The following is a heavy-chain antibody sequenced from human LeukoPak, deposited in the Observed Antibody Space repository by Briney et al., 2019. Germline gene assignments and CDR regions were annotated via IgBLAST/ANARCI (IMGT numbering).Heavy chain of an antibody. D-gene: IGHD2-2*01. V-gene: IGHV4-59*01. J-gene: IGHJ4*02. CDR2: IHYRGST. Sequence: SETLSLTCGVSGGSISSYYWSWIRQSPEKGLEWIGYIHYRGSTNYNPSLKSRVTISVDTSKNEFSLKLSSVTAADTAVYYCARGKYHFDYWGQGTLVTVSS. CDR3: ARGKYHFDY. CDR1: GGSISSYY.